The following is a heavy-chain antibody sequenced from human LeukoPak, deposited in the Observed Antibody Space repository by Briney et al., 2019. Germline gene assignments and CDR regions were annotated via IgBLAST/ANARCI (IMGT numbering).Heavy chain of an antibody. CDR3: ARALVTAGAYAFDI. Sequence: GGSLRLSCAASGFTFSNNAMNWVRQAPGKGLEWVSTISGSGGTTYYADSVKGRFTISRDNSKNTLYLQMNSLRAEDTAVYYCARALVTAGAYAFDIWGQGTMVTVSS. CDR2: ISGSGGTT. J-gene: IGHJ3*02. D-gene: IGHD2-21*02. V-gene: IGHV3-23*01. CDR1: GFTFSNNA.